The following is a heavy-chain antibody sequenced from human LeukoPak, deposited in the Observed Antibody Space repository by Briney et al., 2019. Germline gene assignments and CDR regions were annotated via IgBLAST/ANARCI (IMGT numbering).Heavy chain of an antibody. Sequence: GGSLRLSCAASGFTFSDYYMSWIRQAPGKGLEWVSYISSSGSTIYYADSVKGRFTISRDNAKNSLYLQMNSLRAEDTAVYYCARARITIFGVVINPYYYYGMDVWGQGPTVTVSS. D-gene: IGHD3-3*01. V-gene: IGHV3-11*01. CDR3: ARARITIFGVVINPYYYYGMDV. CDR2: ISSSGSTI. J-gene: IGHJ6*02. CDR1: GFTFSDYY.